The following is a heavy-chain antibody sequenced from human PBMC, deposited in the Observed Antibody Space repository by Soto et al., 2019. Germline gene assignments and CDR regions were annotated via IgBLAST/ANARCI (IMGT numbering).Heavy chain of an antibody. CDR2: IYPGDSDT. Sequence: PGESLKISCKGSGYSFTSYWIGWVRQMPGKGLEWMGIIYPGDSDTRYSPSFQGQVTISADKSISTAYLQWSSLKASDTAMYYCARLAESSASSHPHAFDIWGQGTMVTVSS. J-gene: IGHJ3*02. D-gene: IGHD6-6*01. V-gene: IGHV5-51*01. CDR1: GYSFTSYW. CDR3: ARLAESSASSHPHAFDI.